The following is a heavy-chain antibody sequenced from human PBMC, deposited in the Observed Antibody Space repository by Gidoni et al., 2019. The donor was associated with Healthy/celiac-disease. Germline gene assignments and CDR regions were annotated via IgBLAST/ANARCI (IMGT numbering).Heavy chain of an antibody. CDR3: ARDYSPAGGYFDY. Sequence: QVQLQESGPGLVKPSETLSLPRTVPGGSISSYYWSWIRQPAGKGLEWIGRIYTSGSTNYNPSLKSRVTMSVDTSKNQFSLKLSSGTAADTAVYYCARDYSPAGGYFDYWGQGTLVTVSS. J-gene: IGHJ4*02. CDR2: IYTSGST. D-gene: IGHD2-15*01. CDR1: GGSISSYY. V-gene: IGHV4-4*07.